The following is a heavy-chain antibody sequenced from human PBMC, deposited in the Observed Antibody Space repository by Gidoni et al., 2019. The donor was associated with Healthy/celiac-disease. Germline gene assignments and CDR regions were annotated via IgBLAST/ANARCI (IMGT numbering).Heavy chain of an antibody. Sequence: QVQLQESDPGLVKPSETLSLSCTVSGGSISTYYWSWIRQPAGKGLEWIGRIYTSGSTNYNPSLKSRVTMSLDTSKNQFSLKLSSVTAADTAVYYCARDTYYYNNSGYFRALDIWGQGTMVTVSS. CDR3: ARDTYYYNNSGYFRALDI. V-gene: IGHV4-4*07. CDR2: IYTSGST. D-gene: IGHD3-22*01. J-gene: IGHJ3*02. CDR1: GGSISTYY.